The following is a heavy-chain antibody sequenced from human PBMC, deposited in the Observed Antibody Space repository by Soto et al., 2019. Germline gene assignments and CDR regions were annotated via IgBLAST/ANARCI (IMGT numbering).Heavy chain of an antibody. J-gene: IGHJ4*02. D-gene: IGHD2-2*01. CDR2: IYSDGNT. CDR3: ARGGGNCVVTTCYLPFDS. Sequence: EVQLVETGGGLIQPGGSLRLSCAASGFTVSSKYMSWLRQAPGKGLEWVSIIYSDGNTYYADSVKGRVTISRDNSKNTMKLQMNSLRAEDTAVYFCARGGGNCVVTTCYLPFDSWGQGTLVTVSS. V-gene: IGHV3-53*02. CDR1: GFTVSSKY.